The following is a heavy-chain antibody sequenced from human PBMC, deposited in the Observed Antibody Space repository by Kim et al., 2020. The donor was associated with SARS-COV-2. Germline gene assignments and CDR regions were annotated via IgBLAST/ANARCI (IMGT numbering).Heavy chain of an antibody. CDR3: ARGITAATLNNWFDP. J-gene: IGHJ5*02. CDR1: EHSLTDYY. D-gene: IGHD2-15*01. V-gene: IGHV1-2*06. Sequence: ASVKVSCQASEHSLTDYYVHWVRQAPGQGLEWMGRINPNNGGSDFAQKFKGRVTMTRDTSISTVYMELRKLTSADTAVYYCARGITAATLNNWFDPWGQGTLVTVS. CDR2: INPNNGGS.